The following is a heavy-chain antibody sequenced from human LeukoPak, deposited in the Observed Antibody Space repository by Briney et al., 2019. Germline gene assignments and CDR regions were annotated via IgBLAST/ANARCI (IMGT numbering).Heavy chain of an antibody. D-gene: IGHD5-18*01. J-gene: IGHJ4*02. V-gene: IGHV3-53*01. CDR2: IYSGGST. CDR3: AKDSTVQLTFDY. CDR1: GFTVSSNN. Sequence: GGSLRLSCAASGFTVSSNNMSWVRQAPGKGLEWVSVIYSGGSTYYADSVKGRFTISRDNSKNTLYLQMNSLRAEDTAVYYRAKDSTVQLTFDYWGQGTLVTVSS.